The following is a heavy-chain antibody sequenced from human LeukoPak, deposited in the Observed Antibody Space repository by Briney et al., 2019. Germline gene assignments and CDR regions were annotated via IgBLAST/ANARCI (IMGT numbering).Heavy chain of an antibody. J-gene: IGHJ4*02. CDR2: IYITGST. V-gene: IGHV4-4*07. CDR1: SGSFSSYY. CDR3: ARGFGQLAYFDY. Sequence: SETLSLTRTVSSGSFSSYYWNWIRQPAGKGLEWIGRIYITGSTNYNPSLKSRVIMSVDTSKNQFSLKLSSVTAADTAVYYCARGFGQLAYFDYWGQGTLVTVSS. D-gene: IGHD6-6*01.